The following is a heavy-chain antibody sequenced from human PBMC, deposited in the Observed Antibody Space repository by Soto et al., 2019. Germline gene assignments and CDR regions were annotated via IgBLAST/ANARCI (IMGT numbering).Heavy chain of an antibody. V-gene: IGHV3-49*04. D-gene: IGHD2-2*01. Sequence: PGRSLRLSCTGSEFPFDDLPINFVRQAPGKGLDWVDLIRNHSYEEAPEYAAAVKGRFTISRDTSNGIAYLQMSSLKIEDSGVYYCTGAESTDTAYFSLYWGQGT. J-gene: IGHJ4*02. CDR1: EFPFDDLP. CDR3: TGAESTDTAYFSLY. CDR2: IRNHSYEEAP.